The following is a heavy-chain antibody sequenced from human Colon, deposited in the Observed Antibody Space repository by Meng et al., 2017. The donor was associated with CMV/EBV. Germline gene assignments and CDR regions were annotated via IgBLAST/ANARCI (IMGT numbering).Heavy chain of an antibody. CDR1: GFTLSAFA. D-gene: IGHD3-22*01. Sequence: GGSLRLSCAASGFTLSAFAMGWVRQAPGKRLEWVSSVYYGGTTHYADSVKGRFTISRDTSMDTLYLQLNNLRVEDTAVYYCAKGLNSGSRYNAFDILGQGTVVTVSS. J-gene: IGHJ3*02. V-gene: IGHV3-23*01. CDR2: YYGGTT. CDR3: AKGLNSGSRYNAFDI.